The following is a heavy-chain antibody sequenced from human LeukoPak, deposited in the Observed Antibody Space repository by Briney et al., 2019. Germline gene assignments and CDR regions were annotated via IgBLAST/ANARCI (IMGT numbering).Heavy chain of an antibody. CDR1: GFPFSSYA. J-gene: IGHJ4*02. V-gene: IGHV3-30-3*01. CDR3: ARDRWSSTSYNDY. D-gene: IGHD2-2*01. CDR2: ISYDGSNK. Sequence: GKSLRLSCAASGFPFSSYAMHWVRQAPGKGLEWVALISYDGSNKYYADSVKGRFTVSRDNSKSTLYLQMNSLRAEDTAVYYCARDRWSSTSYNDYWGQGTLVTVSS.